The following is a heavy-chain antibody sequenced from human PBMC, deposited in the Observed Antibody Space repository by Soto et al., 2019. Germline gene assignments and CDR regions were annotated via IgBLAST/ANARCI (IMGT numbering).Heavy chain of an antibody. Sequence: LMISCKRSGYSFTSYSIGGVRPMPGKGLERMGIIYPGDSDTRNRPSFQGPVIISADKSNRTAHLQWSSLKASDTATYYCARQSGMDVWGQGTTVTVSS. J-gene: IGHJ6*02. CDR3: ARQSGMDV. D-gene: IGHD5-12*01. CDR2: IYPGDSDT. CDR1: GYSFTSYS. V-gene: IGHV5-51*01.